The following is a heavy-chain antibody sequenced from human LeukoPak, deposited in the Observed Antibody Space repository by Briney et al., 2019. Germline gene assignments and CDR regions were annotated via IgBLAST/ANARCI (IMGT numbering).Heavy chain of an antibody. CDR1: GFTFSDYY. CDR2: ISSSGSSI. J-gene: IGHJ4*02. CDR3: ARDLSRRFGESYYFDY. D-gene: IGHD3-10*01. Sequence: GGSLRLSCAASGFTFSDYYMSWIRQAPGKGLEWISYISSSGSSIYYADSVKGRFTISRDNAKNSLYLQMNSLRAEDTAVYYCARDLSRRFGESYYFDYWGQGTLVTVSS. V-gene: IGHV3-11*04.